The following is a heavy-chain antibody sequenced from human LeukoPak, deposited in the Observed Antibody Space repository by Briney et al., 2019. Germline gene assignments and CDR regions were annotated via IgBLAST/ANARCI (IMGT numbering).Heavy chain of an antibody. CDR3: ARGLSMSGAFDI. D-gene: IGHD3-22*01. Sequence: PSETLSLTCAVYGGSFSGYYWTWIRQPPGKGLEWIGEINHSGSTNYNPSLKSRVTISVDTSNKQLSLKLSSVTAADTAVYYCARGLSMSGAFDIWGQGTMVTVSS. V-gene: IGHV4-34*01. J-gene: IGHJ3*02. CDR1: GGSFSGYY. CDR2: INHSGST.